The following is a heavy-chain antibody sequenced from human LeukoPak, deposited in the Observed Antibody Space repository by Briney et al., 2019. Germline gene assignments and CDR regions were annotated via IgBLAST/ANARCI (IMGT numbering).Heavy chain of an antibody. Sequence: ASVKVSCKASGYTFTSYGISWVRQAPGQGLEWMGWINPNSGGTNYAQKFQGRVTMTRDTSISTAYMELSRLRSDDTAVYYCAREYGDYEVFDYWGQGTLVTVSS. CDR1: GYTFTSYG. V-gene: IGHV1-2*02. CDR2: INPNSGGT. J-gene: IGHJ4*02. D-gene: IGHD4-17*01. CDR3: AREYGDYEVFDY.